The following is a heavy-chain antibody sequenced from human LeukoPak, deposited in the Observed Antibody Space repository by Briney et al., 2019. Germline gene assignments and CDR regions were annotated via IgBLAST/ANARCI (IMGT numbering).Heavy chain of an antibody. CDR1: GGSISSYY. D-gene: IGHD3-22*01. CDR2: IYYSGST. J-gene: IGHJ4*02. Sequence: KASETLSLTCTVSGGSISSYYWSWVRQSPGKGLGWIGYIYYSGSTNYNPSLKSRVTMSVDTSKNQFSLKLSSVTAADTAMYYCARDRYYDSSGYSYYFDYWGQGTLVTVSS. CDR3: ARDRYYDSSGYSYYFDY. V-gene: IGHV4-59*01.